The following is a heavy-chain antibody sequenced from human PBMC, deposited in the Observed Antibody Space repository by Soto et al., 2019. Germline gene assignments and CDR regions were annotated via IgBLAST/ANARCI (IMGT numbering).Heavy chain of an antibody. CDR1: GFTFSSYV. CDR3: AKSAGKQLVPDY. V-gene: IGHV3-23*01. J-gene: IGHJ4*02. CDR2: ISDSGGST. Sequence: EVQLLESGGGLVQPGGSLRLSCAASGFTFSSYVMSWVRQAPGQGLEWVSVISDSGGSTYNADSVKGRFTISRDNRKNTLYLQMNSLRAEDTAVYYCAKSAGKQLVPDYWGQGTLVTVSS. D-gene: IGHD6-13*01.